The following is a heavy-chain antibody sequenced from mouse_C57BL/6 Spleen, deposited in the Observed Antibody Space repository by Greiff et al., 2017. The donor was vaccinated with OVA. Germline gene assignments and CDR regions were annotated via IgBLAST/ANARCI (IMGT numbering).Heavy chain of an antibody. J-gene: IGHJ1*03. D-gene: IGHD1-1*01. CDR1: GYTFTDYY. CDR3: ARWVYYGSSNWYFDV. Sequence: VQLQQSGPELVKPGASVKISCKASGYTFTDYYMNWVKQSHGKSLEWIGDITPNNGGTSYNQKFKGKATLTVDKSSSTAYMELRSLTSEDSAVYYCARWVYYGSSNWYFDVWGTGTTVTVSS. V-gene: IGHV1-26*01. CDR2: ITPNNGGT.